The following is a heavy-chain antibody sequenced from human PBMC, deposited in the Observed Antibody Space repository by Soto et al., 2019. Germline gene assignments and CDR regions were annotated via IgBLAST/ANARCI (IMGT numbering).Heavy chain of an antibody. V-gene: IGHV1-58*01. CDR1: GFTFTSSA. J-gene: IGHJ5*02. CDR2: IVVGSGNT. Sequence: GASVKVSCKASGFTFTSSAVQWVRQARGQRLEWIGWIVVGSGNTNYAQKFQERVTITRDMTTSTAQMELSSLRSEETAVYYCAEWKTMIVVDNWFDPWGQGNLVTVSS. D-gene: IGHD3-22*01. CDR3: AEWKTMIVVDNWFDP.